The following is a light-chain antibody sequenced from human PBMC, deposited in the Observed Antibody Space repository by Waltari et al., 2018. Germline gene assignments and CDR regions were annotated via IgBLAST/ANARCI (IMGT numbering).Light chain of an antibody. V-gene: IGLV2-14*01. J-gene: IGLJ1*01. CDR3: SSYTSSSSPRV. Sequence: QSALTQPASVSGSPGQSITISCTGTSSDVGAYNYVSWYQQHPGNAPKLIIYYVSNRPSGVSSRFSGSKSGNTASLTISGLQAEDEADYYCSSYTSSSSPRVFGTGTKVTVL. CDR2: YVS. CDR1: SSDVGAYNY.